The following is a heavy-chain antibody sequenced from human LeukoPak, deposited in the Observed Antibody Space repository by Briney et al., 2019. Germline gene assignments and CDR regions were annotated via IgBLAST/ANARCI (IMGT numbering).Heavy chain of an antibody. D-gene: IGHD1-20*01. V-gene: IGHV3-21*01. CDR2: ISSSSSYI. CDR3: ARDKGITGRADY. J-gene: IGHJ4*02. Sequence: PGGSLRLSCAASGFTFSSYSMNWVRQAPGKGLEWVSSISSSSSYIYYADSVKGRFTISRDNAKNSLYLQMNSLGAEDTAVYYCARDKGITGRADYWGQGALVTVSS. CDR1: GFTFSSYS.